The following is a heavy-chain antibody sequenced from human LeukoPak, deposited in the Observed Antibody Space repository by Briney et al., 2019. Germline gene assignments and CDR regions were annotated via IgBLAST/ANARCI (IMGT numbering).Heavy chain of an antibody. CDR3: ARDRKYEAFDI. CDR2: IHYSGST. Sequence: SETLSLTCSVSGGSISGYYWSWIRQPPGKGLEWIGYIHYSGSTNYNPSLKRRVTMSVDTSKNQSPLKLSSVPAADTAVYYCARDRKYEAFDIWGQGTMVTVSS. J-gene: IGHJ3*02. CDR1: GGSISGYY. V-gene: IGHV4-59*12.